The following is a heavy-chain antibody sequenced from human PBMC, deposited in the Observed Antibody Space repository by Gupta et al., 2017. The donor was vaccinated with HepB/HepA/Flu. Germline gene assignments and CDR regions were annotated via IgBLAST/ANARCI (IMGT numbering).Heavy chain of an antibody. J-gene: IGHJ5*02. CDR2: ISYDGSNK. V-gene: IGHV3-30*18. CDR1: GFTFSSYG. Sequence: QVQLVESGGGVVQPGRSLRLSCAASGFTFSSYGMHWVRQAPGKGLEWVAVISYDGSNKYYADSVKGRFTISRDNSKNTLYLQMNSLRAEDTAVYYCAKAPSRAARYNWFDPWGQGTLVTVSS. CDR3: AKAPSRAARYNWFDP. D-gene: IGHD6-6*01.